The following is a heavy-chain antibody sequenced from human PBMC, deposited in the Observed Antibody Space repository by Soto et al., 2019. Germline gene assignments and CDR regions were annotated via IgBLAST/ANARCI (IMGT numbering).Heavy chain of an antibody. V-gene: IGHV3-48*01. J-gene: IGHJ3*02. CDR2: ISSSSSTI. CDR3: ARGEDIVVVVAARADAFDI. D-gene: IGHD2-15*01. CDR1: GFPFSSYS. Sequence: PGGSLRLSCAASGFPFSSYSMNWVRQAPGKGLEWVSYISSSSSTIYYADSVKGRFTISRDNAKNSLYLQMNSLRAEDTAVYYCARGEDIVVVVAARADAFDIWGQGTMVTVSS.